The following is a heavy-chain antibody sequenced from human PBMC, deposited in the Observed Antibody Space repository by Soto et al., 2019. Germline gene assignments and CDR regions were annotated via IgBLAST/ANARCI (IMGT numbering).Heavy chain of an antibody. V-gene: IGHV3-23*01. CDR1: GFTFSSYA. J-gene: IGHJ4*02. CDR2: ISGRGGST. CDR3: ARRNSSWSFDY. Sequence: EVQLLESGGGLVQPGGSLRLSCAASGFTFSSYAMSWVRQAPGKGLEWVSAISGRGGSTYYADSVKGRFTFSRDNSKNTLSLQMNSLRAEDTAVYYCARRNSSWSFDYWGQGTLVTVSS. D-gene: IGHD6-13*01.